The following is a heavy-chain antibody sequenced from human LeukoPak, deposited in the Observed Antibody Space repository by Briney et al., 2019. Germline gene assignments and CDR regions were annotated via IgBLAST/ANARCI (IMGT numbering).Heavy chain of an antibody. D-gene: IGHD3-9*01. CDR1: GFTFNNYA. J-gene: IGHJ4*02. Sequence: GGSLRLSCAASGFTFNNYAMTWVRQAPGKGLEWVSGISDSGDKRYYAGSVKGRFTITRDNSNNTLYLQMNSLRAEDTAVYYCAKTPDYDILTGTTFDNWGERSLATVSS. CDR2: ISDSGDKR. CDR3: AKTPDYDILTGTTFDN. V-gene: IGHV3-23*01.